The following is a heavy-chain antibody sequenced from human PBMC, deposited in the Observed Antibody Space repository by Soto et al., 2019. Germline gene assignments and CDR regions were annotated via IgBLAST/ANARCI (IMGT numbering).Heavy chain of an antibody. V-gene: IGHV1-46*01. J-gene: IGHJ5*02. CDR2: INPHGGST. CDR3: ARSSGGNFGIIIEGTNWFDP. CDR1: RDTFTSYY. Sequence: ASVKVSCKAPRDTFTSYYINWVRQAPGQWLEWMGVINPHGGSTAYAQKFKGRVTLTRDTSASTVYMEVSSLTSEDTAMYYCARSSGGNFGIIIEGTNWFDPWGQGTMVTVSS. D-gene: IGHD1-26*01.